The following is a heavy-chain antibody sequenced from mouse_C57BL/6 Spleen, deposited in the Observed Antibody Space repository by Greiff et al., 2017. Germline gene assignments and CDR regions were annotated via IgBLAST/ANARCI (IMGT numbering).Heavy chain of an antibody. CDR3: ARQLDY. Sequence: DVHLVESGGDLVKPGGSLKLSCAASGFTFSSYGMSWVRQTPDKRLEWVATISSGGSYTYYPDSVTGRFTISSDKAKNTRYLQMSSLKSEDTAMYYCARQLDYWGQGTTLTVSS. J-gene: IGHJ2*01. V-gene: IGHV5-6*01. CDR2: ISSGGSYT. CDR1: GFTFSSYG.